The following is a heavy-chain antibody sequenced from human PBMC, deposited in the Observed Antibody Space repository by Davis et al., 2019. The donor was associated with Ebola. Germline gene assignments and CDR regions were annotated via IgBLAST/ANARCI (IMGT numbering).Heavy chain of an antibody. CDR3: ARDGLWFGELLETFYGMDV. V-gene: IGHV1-18*01. Sequence: ASVKVSCKASGYTFTSYGISWVRQAPGQGLEWMGWISAYNGNTNYAQKLQGRVTMTTDTSTSTAYMELRSLRSDDTAVYYCARDGLWFGELLETFYGMDVWGQGTTVTVSS. CDR2: ISAYNGNT. J-gene: IGHJ6*02. D-gene: IGHD3-10*01. CDR1: GYTFTSYG.